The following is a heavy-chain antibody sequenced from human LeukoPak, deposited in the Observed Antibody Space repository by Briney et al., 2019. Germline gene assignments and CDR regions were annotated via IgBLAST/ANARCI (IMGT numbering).Heavy chain of an antibody. V-gene: IGHV3-21*01. CDR3: ARDIVATIEGRDY. Sequence: GGSLRLSRAASGSTSSSSTRNWFGKAPGRGREGFSSISSSSSYIYYADSVKGRFTISRDNAKNSLYLQMNSLRAEDTAVYYCARDIVATIEGRDYWGQGTLATVSS. J-gene: IGHJ4*02. D-gene: IGHD5-12*01. CDR1: GSTSSSST. CDR2: ISSSSSYI.